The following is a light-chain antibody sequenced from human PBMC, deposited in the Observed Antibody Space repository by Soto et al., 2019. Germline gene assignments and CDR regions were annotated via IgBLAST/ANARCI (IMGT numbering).Light chain of an antibody. CDR1: QSVSSY. Sequence: EIVLTQSPATLSLSPGERATLSCRASQSVSSYLAWYQQKPGQAPRLLIYDASNRATGIPARFSGSGSGTDFTRTIISLEPEDFAVYYFEQRSNWPLTFGGGTKVEIK. CDR3: EQRSNWPLT. CDR2: DAS. V-gene: IGKV3-11*01. J-gene: IGKJ4*01.